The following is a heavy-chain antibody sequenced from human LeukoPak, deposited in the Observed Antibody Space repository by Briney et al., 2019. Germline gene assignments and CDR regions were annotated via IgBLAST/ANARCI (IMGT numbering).Heavy chain of an antibody. V-gene: IGHV4-34*01. J-gene: IGHJ4*02. CDR2: INHSGST. CDR3: ARGGYSYDQPFDY. D-gene: IGHD5-18*01. CDR1: GGSFSGYY. Sequence: PSETLSLTCAVYGGSFSGYYWSWIRQPPGKGLEWIGEINHSGSTNYNPSLKSRVTISVDTSKNQFSLKLSSVTAADTAVYYCARGGYSYDQPFDYWGQGTLVTVSS.